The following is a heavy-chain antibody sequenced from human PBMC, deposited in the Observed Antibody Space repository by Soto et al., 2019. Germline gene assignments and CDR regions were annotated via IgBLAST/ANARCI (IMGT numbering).Heavy chain of an antibody. CDR2: ISYDGSNK. J-gene: IGHJ4*02. D-gene: IGHD2-15*01. V-gene: IGHV3-30*18. Sequence: GGSLRLSCAASGFTFSSYGMHWVRQAPGKGLEWVVVISYDGSNKYYADSVKGRFTISRDNSKNTLYLQMNSLRAEDTAVYYCAKEILGHFDYWGQGTLVTVSS. CDR1: GFTFSSYG. CDR3: AKEILGHFDY.